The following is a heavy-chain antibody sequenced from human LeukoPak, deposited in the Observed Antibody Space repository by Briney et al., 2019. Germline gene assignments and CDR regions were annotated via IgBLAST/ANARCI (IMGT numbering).Heavy chain of an antibody. V-gene: IGHV1-69*13. J-gene: IGHJ4*02. D-gene: IGHD3-3*01. CDR1: GGTFSSYA. Sequence: SVKVSCKASGGTFSSYAISWVRQAPGQGLEWMGGIIPIFGTANYAQKFQGRVTITADASTSTAYMELSSLRSEDTAVYYCAGPSTYYDFWSGLNWGQGTLVTVSS. CDR2: IIPIFGTA. CDR3: AGPSTYYDFWSGLN.